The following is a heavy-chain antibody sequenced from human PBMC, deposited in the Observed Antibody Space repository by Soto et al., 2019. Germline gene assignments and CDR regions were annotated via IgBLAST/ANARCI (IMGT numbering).Heavy chain of an antibody. D-gene: IGHD3-3*01. J-gene: IGHJ4*02. CDR2: ISYDGSNR. CDR1: AFTFSSYP. V-gene: IGHV3-30-3*01. CDR3: VRGRGDFWNGYYPY. Sequence: QVQLVESGGGVVQPGRSLRLSCAASAFTFSSYPMHWVRQAPGKGLEWVAVISYDGSNRYYADSVKGRFTISRDNSKSTLYLQMNSLRPGDTAVYYCVRGRGDFWNGYYPYWGQGTLVTVSS.